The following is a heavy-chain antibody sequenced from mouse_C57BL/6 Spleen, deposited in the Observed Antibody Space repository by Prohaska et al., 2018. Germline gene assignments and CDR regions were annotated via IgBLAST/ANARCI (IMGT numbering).Heavy chain of an antibody. V-gene: IGHV1-19*01. Sequence: HGKSLEWIGVINPYNGGTSYNQKFKGKATLTVDKSSSTAYMELNSLTSEDSAVYYCALRREGAMDYWGQGTSVTVSS. J-gene: IGHJ4*01. D-gene: IGHD2-12*01. CDR3: ALRREGAMDY. CDR2: INPYNGGT.